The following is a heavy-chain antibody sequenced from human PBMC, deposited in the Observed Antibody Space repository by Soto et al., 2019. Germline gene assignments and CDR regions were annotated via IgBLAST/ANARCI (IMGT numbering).Heavy chain of an antibody. CDR2: IYYSGST. CDR3: ATYCSGGSCYLDY. J-gene: IGHJ4*02. D-gene: IGHD2-15*01. V-gene: IGHV4-31*03. CDR1: GGSISSGGYY. Sequence: PSETLSLTCTVSGGSISSGGYYWSWIRQHPGKGLEWIGYIYYSGSTYYNPSLKSRVTISVDTSKNQFSLKLSSVTAADTAVYYCATYCSGGSCYLDYWGQGTLVTVSS.